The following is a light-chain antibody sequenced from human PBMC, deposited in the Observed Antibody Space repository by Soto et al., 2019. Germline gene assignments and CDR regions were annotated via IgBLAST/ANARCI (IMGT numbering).Light chain of an antibody. V-gene: IGKV1D-13*01. CDR3: QQYNDYWT. J-gene: IGKJ1*01. CDR2: DAS. Sequence: IQLTQSPSFLSASLGDIFCITFRASQGISSYLAWYQQKPAKSPKLLIYDASSLESGVPSRFSGSGSGTEFTLTISSLQPDDFATYYCQQYNDYWTFGQGTKVDIK. CDR1: QGISSY.